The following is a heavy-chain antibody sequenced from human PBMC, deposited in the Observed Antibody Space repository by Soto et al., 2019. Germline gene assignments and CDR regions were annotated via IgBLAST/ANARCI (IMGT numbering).Heavy chain of an antibody. J-gene: IGHJ6*03. CDR1: ELTCVNLG. CDR2: ISGGSGTI. D-gene: IGHD3-16*01. Sequence: GGSLRLSCAASELTCVNLGRRRVRQTKGKGLEWVSYISGGSGTIYYADSVKGRFTISRDNAKNSLYLHMNSLRAEDTAVYYCARGGGSADYYYLDVWGKGTSVTVSS. CDR3: ARGGGSADYYYLDV. V-gene: IGHV3-48*01.